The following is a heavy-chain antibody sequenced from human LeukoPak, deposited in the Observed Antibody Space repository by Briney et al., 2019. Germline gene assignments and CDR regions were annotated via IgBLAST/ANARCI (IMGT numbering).Heavy chain of an antibody. D-gene: IGHD2-15*01. CDR1: GGSISGYY. V-gene: IGHV4-4*07. CDR3: AREGRSSTPGY. J-gene: IGHJ4*02. CDR2: IPGSGST. Sequence: PSETLSLTCAVSGGSISGYYWSWIRQPAGKGLEWMGRIPGSGSTDYDPSLKSRVTMSVDTSKNQFSLKLNSVTAADTAVYYCAREGRSSTPGYWGQGTLVTVSS.